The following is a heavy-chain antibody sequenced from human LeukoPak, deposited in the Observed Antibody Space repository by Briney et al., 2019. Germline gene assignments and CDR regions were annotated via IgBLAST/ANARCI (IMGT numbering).Heavy chain of an antibody. J-gene: IGHJ3*02. V-gene: IGHV3-48*04. CDR1: GFTFSSYS. D-gene: IGHD3-3*01. CDR3: ARDGAGGLPPTIFGVVITRRNAFDI. CDR2: ISSSSSTI. Sequence: GGSLRLSCAASGFTFSSYSMNWVRQAPGKGLEWVSYISSSSSTIYYADSVKGRFTISRDNAKNSLYLQMNSLRAEDTAVYYCARDGAGGLPPTIFGVVITRRNAFDIWGQGTMVTVSS.